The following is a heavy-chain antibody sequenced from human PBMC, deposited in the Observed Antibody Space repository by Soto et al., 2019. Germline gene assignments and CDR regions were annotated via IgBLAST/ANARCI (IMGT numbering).Heavy chain of an antibody. Sequence: QVQLMQSGAEVKRPGASVKVSCKASGCTFTSYGIRWVRQAPGQGIEWMGWISAYNGNTNYAQKLQGRVTMTTDTSTSTAYMELRSLRSDDTAVYYCARVEVVRGVPWYFDLWGRGTLVTVSS. CDR1: GCTFTSYG. CDR2: ISAYNGNT. V-gene: IGHV1-18*01. CDR3: ARVEVVRGVPWYFDL. J-gene: IGHJ2*01. D-gene: IGHD3-10*01.